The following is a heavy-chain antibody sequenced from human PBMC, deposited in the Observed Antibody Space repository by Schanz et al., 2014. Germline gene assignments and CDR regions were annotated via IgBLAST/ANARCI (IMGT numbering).Heavy chain of an antibody. V-gene: IGHV4-61*02. CDR2: IYTSGST. CDR1: GGSISSGTYY. CDR3: AREPLSGYNWFDP. D-gene: IGHD6-25*01. J-gene: IGHJ5*02. Sequence: QVQLQESGPGLVKPSQTLSLTCIVSGGSISSGTYYWSWLRQPAGKGLEWIGRIYTSGSTNYNPSLKSRVPIPLDTPKSQFSLKLRSVTAADTAVYYCAREPLSGYNWFDPWGQGSLVTVSS.